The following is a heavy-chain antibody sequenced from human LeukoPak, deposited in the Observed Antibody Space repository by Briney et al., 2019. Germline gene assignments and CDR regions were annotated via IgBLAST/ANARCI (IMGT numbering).Heavy chain of an antibody. V-gene: IGHV3-64*01. J-gene: IGHJ3*02. D-gene: IGHD2-2*01. CDR2: ITSNGDRT. CDR1: GFTLSNSA. CDR3: AKPLLDSVVVPAAGNAFDI. Sequence: GGSLRLSCAASGFTLSNSAMHWVRQAPAKGPEYVSAITSNGDRTYYANSVKGRFTISRDNPKNKLYLQMGSLRAEDMAVDYCAKPLLDSVVVPAAGNAFDIWGQGTMVTVSS.